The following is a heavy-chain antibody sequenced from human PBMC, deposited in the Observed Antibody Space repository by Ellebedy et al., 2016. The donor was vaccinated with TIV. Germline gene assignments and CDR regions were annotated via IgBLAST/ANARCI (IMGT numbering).Heavy chain of an antibody. CDR3: ARVSRYASAFDY. Sequence: SETLSLTCTVSGGSIRSYYWNWIRQPPGKGLEWIGYISYTGSTNYNPSLKSRVTIPVDTSKNQFSLKLSSVTAADTAVYYCARVSRYASAFDYWGQGTLVTVSS. CDR1: GGSIRSYY. CDR2: ISYTGST. J-gene: IGHJ4*02. D-gene: IGHD2-15*01. V-gene: IGHV4-59*01.